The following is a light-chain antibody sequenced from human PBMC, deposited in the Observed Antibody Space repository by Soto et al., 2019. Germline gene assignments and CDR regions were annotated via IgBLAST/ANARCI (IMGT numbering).Light chain of an antibody. CDR3: SSYTRSSTRV. CDR1: SSDIGGYNI. V-gene: IGLV2-14*01. Sequence: QAVLTQPASVSGSPGQSITISCTGTSSDIGGYNIVSWYQQHPGKAPKLMIYEVSNRPSGVSNRFSGSKSGNTASLTISGLQAEDEADYYCSSYTRSSTRVFGGGTQLTVL. CDR2: EVS. J-gene: IGLJ2*01.